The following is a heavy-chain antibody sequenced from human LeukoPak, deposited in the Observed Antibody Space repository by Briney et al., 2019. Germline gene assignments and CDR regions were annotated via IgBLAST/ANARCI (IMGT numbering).Heavy chain of an antibody. V-gene: IGHV1-69*05. CDR3: ATLVGIAAADTKIYYYYYYCMDV. CDR1: GGTFSSYA. Sequence: SVKVSCKASGGTFSSYAISWVRQAPGQGLEWMGGIIPIFGTANYAQKFQGRVTITTDESASTAYMELSSLRSEDTAVYYCATLVGIAAADTKIYYYYYYCMDVWGKGTTVTVSS. J-gene: IGHJ6*03. CDR2: IIPIFGTA. D-gene: IGHD6-13*01.